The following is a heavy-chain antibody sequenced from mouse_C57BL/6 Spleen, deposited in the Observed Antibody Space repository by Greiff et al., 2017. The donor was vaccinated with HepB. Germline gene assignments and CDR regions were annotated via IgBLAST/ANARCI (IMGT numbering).Heavy chain of an antibody. D-gene: IGHD2-5*01. Sequence: VKLVESGAELVRPGASVTLSCKASGYTFTDYEMHWVKQTPVHGLEWIGAIDPETGGTAYNQKFKGKAILTADKSSSTAYMELRSLTSEDSAVYSCTRNSNYPAWFGCWGQGTLVTVSA. V-gene: IGHV1-15*01. CDR2: IDPETGGT. CDR1: GYTFTDYE. CDR3: TRNSNYPAWFGC. J-gene: IGHJ3*01.